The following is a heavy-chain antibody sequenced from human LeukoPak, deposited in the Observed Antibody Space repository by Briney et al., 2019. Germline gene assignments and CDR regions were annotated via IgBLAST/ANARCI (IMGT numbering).Heavy chain of an antibody. J-gene: IGHJ4*02. CDR3: ARRVYGTSQYY. V-gene: IGHV4-39*01. CDR1: GVSISNSNSF. Sequence: SETLSLTCTVSGVSISNSNSFWAWIRQPPGKGLEWIGTIYYSGITHYSPSLKSRVTISVDTSKNQFSLKLSSVTATDTALYYCARRVYGTSQYYWGQGTLVTVSS. CDR2: IYYSGIT. D-gene: IGHD5/OR15-5a*01.